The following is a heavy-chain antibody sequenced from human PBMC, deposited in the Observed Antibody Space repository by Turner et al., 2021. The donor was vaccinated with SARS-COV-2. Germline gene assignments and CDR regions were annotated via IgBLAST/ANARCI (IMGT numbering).Heavy chain of an antibody. CDR3: ARDGCSGAGCYPDYYYGMDV. D-gene: IGHD2-15*01. Sequence: QVQLQESGPGLVRPSETLSLPCTVSGGSISSYYWSWIRQPPGKGLEWIAYIYYSGSTNYNPSLKSRVTISLDTSKNQFSLKLSSVTAADTAVYYCARDGCSGAGCYPDYYYGMDVWGQGTTVTVSS. CDR1: GGSISSYY. CDR2: IYYSGST. V-gene: IGHV4-59*01. J-gene: IGHJ6*02.